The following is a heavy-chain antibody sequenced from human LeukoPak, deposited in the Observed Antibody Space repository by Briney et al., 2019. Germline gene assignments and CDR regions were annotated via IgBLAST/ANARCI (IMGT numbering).Heavy chain of an antibody. CDR1: GYTFSSYA. V-gene: IGHV7-4-1*02. J-gene: IGHJ4*02. Sequence: ASVKVSCKASGYTFSSYAMDWVRQAPGQGLEWMGWINTNTGNPTYAQGFTGRFVFSLDTSVSTAYLQISSLQAEDTAVYYCARSNNDGDYLGVGFDYWGQGTLVTVSS. D-gene: IGHD4-17*01. CDR3: ARSNNDGDYLGVGFDY. CDR2: INTNTGNP.